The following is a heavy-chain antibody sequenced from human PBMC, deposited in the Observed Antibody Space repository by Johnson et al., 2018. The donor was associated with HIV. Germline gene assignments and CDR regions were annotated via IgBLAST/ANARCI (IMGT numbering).Heavy chain of an antibody. CDR3: AKELRLHRAFDI. D-gene: IGHD5-24*01. V-gene: IGHV3-43D*04. Sequence: VQLVESGGVVVHPGGSLRLSCETSRFTFDDYAMHWVRQAPGKGLEWVSLINWDGGSTGYADSVKGRFTISRDNPKNTLYLQMNSLRAEDTAVYYCAKELRLHRAFDIWGQGTMVTVSS. CDR1: RFTFDDYA. J-gene: IGHJ3*02. CDR2: INWDGGST.